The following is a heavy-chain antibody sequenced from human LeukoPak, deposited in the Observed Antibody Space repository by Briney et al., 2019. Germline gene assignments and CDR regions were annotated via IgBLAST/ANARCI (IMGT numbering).Heavy chain of an antibody. J-gene: IGHJ4*02. D-gene: IGHD2/OR15-2a*01. CDR3: ARDWFHAIDY. Sequence: GGSLRLSCAASGFTFSPYSMNWVRQAPGKGLEWVSYINSVSTIHYADSVKGRFTISRDNAKNTLYLQMNSLRAEDTAVYYCARDWFHAIDYWGQGTLVTVSS. V-gene: IGHV3-48*04. CDR2: INSVSTI. CDR1: GFTFSPYS.